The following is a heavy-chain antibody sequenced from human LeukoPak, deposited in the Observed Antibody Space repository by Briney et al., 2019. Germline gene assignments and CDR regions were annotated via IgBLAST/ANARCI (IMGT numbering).Heavy chain of an antibody. CDR1: GGSISSYY. Sequence: SETLSLTCTVSGGSISSYYWSWIRQPPGKGLEWIGYIYYSGSTNYNPSLKSRVTISVDTSKNQFSLKLSSVTAADTAMYYCARHAYHNDNSDYFFAYWGQGTLVTVSS. J-gene: IGHJ4*02. CDR3: ARHAYHNDNSDYFFAY. V-gene: IGHV4-59*01. CDR2: IYYSGST. D-gene: IGHD3-22*01.